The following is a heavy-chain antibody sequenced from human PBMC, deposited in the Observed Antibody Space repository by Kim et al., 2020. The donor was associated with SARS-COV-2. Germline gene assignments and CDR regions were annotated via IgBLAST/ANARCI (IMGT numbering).Heavy chain of an antibody. D-gene: IGHD3-3*01. J-gene: IGHJ6*02. Sequence: GGSLRLSCAASGFTFSSYGMHWVRQAPGKGLEWVAVISYDGSNKYYADSVKGRFTISRDNSKNTLYLQMNSLRAEDTAVYYCAKDSAYYDCWSGYLKEKDYYYYYGMDVWGQGTTVTVSS. CDR3: AKDSAYYDCWSGYLKEKDYYYYYGMDV. CDR1: GFTFSSYG. CDR2: ISYDGSNK. V-gene: IGHV3-30*18.